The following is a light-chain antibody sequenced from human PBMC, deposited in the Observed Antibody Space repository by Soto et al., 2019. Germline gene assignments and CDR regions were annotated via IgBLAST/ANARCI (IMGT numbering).Light chain of an antibody. CDR3: LQDSDYPWA. J-gene: IGKJ1*01. V-gene: IGKV1-6*01. CDR2: AAS. CDR1: QGIGND. Sequence: AIQMTQSPASLSASLGDRVTIAWGASQGIGNDLGWYQQKKGKAPKLLIYAASSLQSGVPSRFSGSGYGTDFNLTISSLQTEDFATYYCLQDSDYPWAFGPGTKVDIK.